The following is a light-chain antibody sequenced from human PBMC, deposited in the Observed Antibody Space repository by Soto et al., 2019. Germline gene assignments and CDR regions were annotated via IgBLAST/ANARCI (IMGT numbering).Light chain of an antibody. Sequence: EIVLTQSPGTLSLSPGERATLSCRASQSVSSSSLAWNQHKPGQAPRLLIYSTSSRATGIPDRFSGSGSGTEFTLTISRLEPEDFAVYYCQQYGSSSITFGQGTRLEIK. J-gene: IGKJ5*01. CDR2: STS. CDR3: QQYGSSSIT. CDR1: QSVSSSS. V-gene: IGKV3-20*01.